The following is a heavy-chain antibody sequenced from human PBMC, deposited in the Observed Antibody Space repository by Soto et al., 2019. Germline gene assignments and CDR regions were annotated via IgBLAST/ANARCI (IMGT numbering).Heavy chain of an antibody. Sequence: TSETLSLTCTVSGGSMRNYFWTWIRQPPGKGLEWIGYIHYSGATSFFPSYNPSLRGRVTISEDTSKNQFSLKLLSVTTADTAVYFCAAGEASSRNLAPYYLDFWGQGTLVTVSS. D-gene: IGHD6-13*01. CDR2: IHYSGATSFFP. V-gene: IGHV4-59*01. CDR1: GGSMRNYF. CDR3: AAGEASSRNLAPYYLDF. J-gene: IGHJ4*02.